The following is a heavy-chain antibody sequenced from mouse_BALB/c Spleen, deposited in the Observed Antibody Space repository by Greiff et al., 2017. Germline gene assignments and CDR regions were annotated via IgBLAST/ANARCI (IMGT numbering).Heavy chain of an antibody. CDR3: ANMVTTDYYAMDY. D-gene: IGHD2-1*01. V-gene: IGHV5-6*01. CDR1: GFTFSSYG. J-gene: IGHJ4*01. CDR2: ISSGGSYT. Sequence: EVQLQESGGDLVKPGGSLKLSCAASGFTFSSYGMSWVRQTPDKRLEWVATISSGGSYTYYPDSVKGRFTISRDNAKNTLYLQMSSLKSEDTAMYYCANMVTTDYYAMDYWGQGTSVTVSS.